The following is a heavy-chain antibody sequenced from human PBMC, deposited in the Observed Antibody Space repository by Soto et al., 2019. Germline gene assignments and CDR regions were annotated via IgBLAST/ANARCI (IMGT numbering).Heavy chain of an antibody. CDR2: ISAYNGNT. J-gene: IGHJ6*02. Sequence: ASVKVSCKASGYTFTSYGISGVRQAPGQGLEWMGWISAYNGNTNYAQKLQGRVTMTTDTSTSTAYMELRSLRSDDTAVYYCAREGRDGYDNARYYAMDVWGQGTTVTVS. CDR3: AREGRDGYDNARYYAMDV. CDR1: GYTFTSYG. D-gene: IGHD5-12*01. V-gene: IGHV1-18*04.